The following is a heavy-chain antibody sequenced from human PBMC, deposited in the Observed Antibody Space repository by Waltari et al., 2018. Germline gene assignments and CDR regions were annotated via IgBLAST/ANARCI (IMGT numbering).Heavy chain of an antibody. J-gene: IGHJ4*02. Sequence: QLQLQESGPGLVKPSETLSLTCPVSGGSIRSTSYYWGWIRQPPGKGLEWIGSFSYNGNTYYNPSLKSRVTISVDTSKNQFSLQLTSVTAADTAMYYCARPGRVGGGSLMGLDYWGQGTLVTVSS. D-gene: IGHD2-15*01. CDR3: ARPGRVGGGSLMGLDY. CDR1: GGSIRSTSYY. CDR2: FSYNGNT. V-gene: IGHV4-39*01.